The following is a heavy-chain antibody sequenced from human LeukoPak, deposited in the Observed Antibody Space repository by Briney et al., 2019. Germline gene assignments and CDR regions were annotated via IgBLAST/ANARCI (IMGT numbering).Heavy chain of an antibody. J-gene: IGHJ4*02. CDR2: IYTSGST. V-gene: IGHV4-4*07. Sequence: PSETLSLTCTVSGGSISSYYWSWIRQPAGKGLEWIGRIYTSGSTNYNPSLKSRVTISVDKSRNQFSLKLSSVTAADTAVYYCARGRYSGSPGLHDYWGQGTLVTVSS. D-gene: IGHD1-26*01. CDR3: ARGRYSGSPGLHDY. CDR1: GGSISSYY.